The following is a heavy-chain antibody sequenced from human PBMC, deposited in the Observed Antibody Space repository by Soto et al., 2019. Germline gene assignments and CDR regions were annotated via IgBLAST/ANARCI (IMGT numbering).Heavy chain of an antibody. D-gene: IGHD4-4*01. V-gene: IGHV5-51*01. CDR3: ARHLHSDSVHITPVSPDY. Sequence: GESVKSSYNTCGYRFRSYLRGWVRQKNGKGLEWMGIIYPGDSNTRYSPSFQGQVTISADKSISTAFLQWSSLKAADSAMYYCARHLHSDSVHITPVSPDYWGQGTLVTVSS. CDR2: IYPGDSNT. J-gene: IGHJ4*02. CDR1: GYRFRSYL.